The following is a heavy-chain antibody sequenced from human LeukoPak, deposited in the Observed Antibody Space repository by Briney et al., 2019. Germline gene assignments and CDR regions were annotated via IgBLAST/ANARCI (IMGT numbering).Heavy chain of an antibody. J-gene: IGHJ5*02. Sequence: PSETLSLTCTVSGGSISSHYWSWIRQPPGKGLEWIGYIYYSGSTNYNPSLKSRVTISVDTSKNQFSLKLSSVTAADTAVYYCASRNCSSTSCLNWFDPWGQGTLVTVSS. CDR3: ASRNCSSTSCLNWFDP. CDR2: IYYSGST. CDR1: GGSISSHY. V-gene: IGHV4-59*11. D-gene: IGHD2-2*01.